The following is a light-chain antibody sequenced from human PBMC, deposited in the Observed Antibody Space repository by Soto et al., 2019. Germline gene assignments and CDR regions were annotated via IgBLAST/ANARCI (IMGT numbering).Light chain of an antibody. V-gene: IGKV3-15*01. Sequence: VVMTQSPVTLSVSPGERVTLSCRASRDIASSLAWYQQKPGQGPRLLNYAASTRASGIPDRFSGGGSGTEFTLTITSLQSEDFAVYYCQQYKTWRTFGQGAKVEIK. J-gene: IGKJ1*01. CDR2: AAS. CDR1: RDIASS. CDR3: QQYKTWRT.